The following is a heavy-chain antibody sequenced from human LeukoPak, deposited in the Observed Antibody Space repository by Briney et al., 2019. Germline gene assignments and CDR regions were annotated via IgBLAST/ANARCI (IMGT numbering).Heavy chain of an antibody. CDR3: ARGPSVYHNT. V-gene: IGHV3-66*01. CDR2: IYSGGST. J-gene: IGHJ4*02. CDR1: VLTDSSNY. D-gene: IGHD5/OR15-5a*01. Sequence: PGGWLRLSRAASVLTDSSNYMSWGRQAPGKGREGVSVIYSGGSTYYANSVRGRFTISRDNSMNTMYLQVNGLRAEDTAGYYCARGPSVYHNTGGQGTLVTVSS.